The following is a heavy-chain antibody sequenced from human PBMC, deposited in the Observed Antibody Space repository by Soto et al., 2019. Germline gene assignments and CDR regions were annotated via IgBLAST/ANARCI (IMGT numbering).Heavy chain of an antibody. V-gene: IGHV3-33*01. Sequence: GGSLRLSCAASGFTFSSYGMHWVRQAPGKGLEWVAVIWYDGSNKYYADSVKGRFTISRDNSKNTLYLQMNSLKAEDTAVYYCASLHCSSTSCYDDYWGQGTLVTVSS. D-gene: IGHD2-2*01. CDR1: GFTFSSYG. CDR2: IWYDGSNK. J-gene: IGHJ4*02. CDR3: ASLHCSSTSCYDDY.